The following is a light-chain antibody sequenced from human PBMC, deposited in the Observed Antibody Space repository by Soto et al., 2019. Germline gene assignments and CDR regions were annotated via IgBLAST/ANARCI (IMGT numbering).Light chain of an antibody. CDR1: QDISNY. Sequence: DIQMSQAASSLSAYKGDRVTITCQASQDISNYLNWYLHIPGKAPKLLIYDVSNLETGVPSRFSGSGSGTDFTFTISSLQPEDIATYYCQQYANLPIAFGQVTKVDIK. J-gene: IGKJ1*01. CDR2: DVS. V-gene: IGKV1-33*01. CDR3: QQYANLPIA.